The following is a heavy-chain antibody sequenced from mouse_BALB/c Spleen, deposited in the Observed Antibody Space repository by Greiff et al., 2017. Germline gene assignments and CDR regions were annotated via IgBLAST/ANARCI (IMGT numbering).Heavy chain of an antibody. CDR1: GFTFSSFG. V-gene: IGHV5-17*02. Sequence: EVQRVESGGGLVQPGGSRKLSCAASGFTFSSFGMHWVRQAPEKGLEWVAYISSGSSTIYYADTVKGRFTISRDNPKNTLFLQMTSLRSEDTAMYYCARSGDYDEYWFAYGGQGTLVTVSA. D-gene: IGHD2-4*01. CDR3: ARSGDYDEYWFAY. J-gene: IGHJ3*01. CDR2: ISSGSSTI.